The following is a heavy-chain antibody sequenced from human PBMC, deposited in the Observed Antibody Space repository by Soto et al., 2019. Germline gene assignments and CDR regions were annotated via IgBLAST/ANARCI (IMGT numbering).Heavy chain of an antibody. Sequence: QVQLVQSGAEVKKPGASVKVSCKASGYTFTSYAISWVRQAPGQGLEWMGWISAYNGNTNYAQKCQGTATKTTDTSTSTAYIDLRSLRPDDTAVYYCASDAPPADYWGQGTLVTVSS. CDR2: ISAYNGNT. CDR3: ASDAPPADY. CDR1: GYTFTSYA. J-gene: IGHJ4*02. V-gene: IGHV1-18*01.